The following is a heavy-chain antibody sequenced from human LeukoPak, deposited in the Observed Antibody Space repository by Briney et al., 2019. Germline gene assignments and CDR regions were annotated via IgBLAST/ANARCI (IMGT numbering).Heavy chain of an antibody. V-gene: IGHV5-51*01. CDR3: ARHGAYSNRHFDY. CDR1: GYSFTSYW. Sequence: KHGESLKISCKGPGYSFTSYWIGRVRQMPGKGLEWMGIIYPGDSDTRYSPSFQGQVTISADKSISTAYLQWSSLKASDTAMYYCARHGAYSNRHFDYWGQGTLVTVSS. CDR2: IYPGDSDT. D-gene: IGHD4-11*01. J-gene: IGHJ4*02.